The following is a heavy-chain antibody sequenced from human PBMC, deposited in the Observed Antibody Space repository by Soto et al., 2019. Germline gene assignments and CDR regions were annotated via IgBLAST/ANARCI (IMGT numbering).Heavy chain of an antibody. J-gene: IGHJ4*02. V-gene: IGHV4-31*03. Sequence: QVQLQESGPGLVKPSQTLSLTCTVSGGSISSGGYYWSWIRQHPGKGLEWIGYIYYSGSTYYNPSLRSRVTISVDTSKNQFSLKLSCVTAADTAVYYCVGYESSGYYGLLDYWGQGTLVTVSS. D-gene: IGHD3-22*01. CDR1: GGSISSGGYY. CDR2: IYYSGST. CDR3: VGYESSGYYGLLDY.